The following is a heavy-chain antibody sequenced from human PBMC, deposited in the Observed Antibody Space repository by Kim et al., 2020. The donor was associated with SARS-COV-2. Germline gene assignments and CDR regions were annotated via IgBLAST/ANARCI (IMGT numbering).Heavy chain of an antibody. J-gene: IGHJ6*02. CDR3: AKISCSSTTCYDYWYGMDV. CDR1: GFIFNNYA. D-gene: IGHD2-2*01. Sequence: GGSLRLSCEGSGFIFNNYAMIWVRQAPGKGLDWVSGISASDGRTFYADSVKGRFTISRDNSRNTLFLQLNSLRVEDTAVYYCAKISCSSTTCYDYWYGMDVWGQGTTVTVPS. V-gene: IGHV3-23*01. CDR2: ISASDGRT.